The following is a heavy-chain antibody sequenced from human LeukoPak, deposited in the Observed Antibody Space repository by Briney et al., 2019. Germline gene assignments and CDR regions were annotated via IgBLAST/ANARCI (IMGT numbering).Heavy chain of an antibody. CDR3: TRDGGSFCDFDY. D-gene: IGHD1-26*01. Sequence: GGSLGLSCVASGFSFRDYAIHWVRQAPGKGLEYVSVINTDGRITYYADSVKGRFTISRDNSKNTVYLQMGSLRGEDMAVYYCTRDGGSFCDFDYWGQGALVTVSS. CDR1: GFSFRDYA. V-gene: IGHV3-64*02. CDR2: INTDGRIT. J-gene: IGHJ4*02.